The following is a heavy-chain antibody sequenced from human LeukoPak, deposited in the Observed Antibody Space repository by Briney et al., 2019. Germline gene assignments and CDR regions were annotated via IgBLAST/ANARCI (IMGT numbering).Heavy chain of an antibody. Sequence: KPSETLSLTCAVYGGSFSGYYWSWIRQPPGKGLEWIGEINHSGSTNYNPSLKSRVTISVDTSKNQFSLKLSSVTAADTAVYYCARTRAAAGTLAFDYWGQGTLVTVSS. J-gene: IGHJ4*02. V-gene: IGHV4-34*01. CDR2: INHSGST. CDR3: ARTRAAAGTLAFDY. CDR1: GGSFSGYY. D-gene: IGHD6-13*01.